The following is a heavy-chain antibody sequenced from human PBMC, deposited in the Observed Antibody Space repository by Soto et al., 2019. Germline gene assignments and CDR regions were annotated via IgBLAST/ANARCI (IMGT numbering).Heavy chain of an antibody. CDR1: GFTFSSYW. CDR2: IKQDGSEK. V-gene: IGHV3-7*01. D-gene: IGHD1-7*01. J-gene: IGHJ4*02. CDR3: ARDLQRLELRGYFDY. Sequence: GGSLRLSCAASGFTFSSYWMSWVRQAPGKGLEWVANIKQDGSEKYYVDSVKGRFTISRDNAKNSLYLQMNSLRAEDTAVYYCARDLQRLELRGYFDYWGQGTLVTVSS.